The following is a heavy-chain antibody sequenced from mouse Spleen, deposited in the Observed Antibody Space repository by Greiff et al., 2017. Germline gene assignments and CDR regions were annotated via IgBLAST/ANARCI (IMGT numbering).Heavy chain of an antibody. CDR3: AREYYGNFPDY. D-gene: IGHD2-1*01. CDR1: GYTFTDYN. V-gene: IGHV1-22*01. Sequence: EVKLVESGPELVKPGASVKMSCKASGYTFTDYNMHWVKQSHGKSLEWIGYINPNNGGTSYNQKFKGKATLTVNKSSSTAYMELRSLTSEDSAVYYWAREYYGNFPDYWGQGTTLTVSS. CDR2: INPNNGGT. J-gene: IGHJ2*01.